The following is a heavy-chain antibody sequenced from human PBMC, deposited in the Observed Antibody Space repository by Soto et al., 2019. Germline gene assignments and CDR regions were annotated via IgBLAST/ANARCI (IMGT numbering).Heavy chain of an antibody. V-gene: IGHV1-18*01. Sequence: QVQLVQSGGEVKRPGASVKVSCKTSGYTFSNYGINWVRQAPGQPLEWLGWISLYSDGTNYAQKFKGRVSMTTDTSTTTAYMELRSLRSDDTAVYYCASVVPGAEAWFGPWGQGTLVTVSS. CDR2: ISLYSDGT. J-gene: IGHJ5*02. D-gene: IGHD2-2*01. CDR1: GYTFSNYG. CDR3: ASVVPGAEAWFGP.